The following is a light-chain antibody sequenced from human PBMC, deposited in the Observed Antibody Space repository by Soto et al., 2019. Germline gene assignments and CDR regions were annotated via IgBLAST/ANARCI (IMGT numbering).Light chain of an antibody. CDR3: QQRSNWPPS. CDR2: DAS. Sequence: EIVLTQSPATLSLSPGERATLSCRASQSVSSYLAWYQQKPGQAPRLLIYDASNRATGIPARFSGSGSGTDFTLTISSLEPADFAFYYCQQRSNWPPSFGGGAKVEIK. V-gene: IGKV3-11*01. J-gene: IGKJ4*01. CDR1: QSVSSY.